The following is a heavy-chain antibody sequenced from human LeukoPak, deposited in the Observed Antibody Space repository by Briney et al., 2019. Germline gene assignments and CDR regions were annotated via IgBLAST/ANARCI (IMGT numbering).Heavy chain of an antibody. CDR3: ASVFPPHTVTIGYFDY. J-gene: IGHJ4*02. CDR2: ISYDGSNK. D-gene: IGHD4-17*01. Sequence: GGSPRLSCAASGFTFSSYAMRWVRQAPGKGLEWVAVISYDGSNKYYADSVKGRFTISRDNSKNTLCLQMNSLRAEDTAVYYCASVFPPHTVTIGYFDYWGQGTLVTVSS. CDR1: GFTFSSYA. V-gene: IGHV3-30*04.